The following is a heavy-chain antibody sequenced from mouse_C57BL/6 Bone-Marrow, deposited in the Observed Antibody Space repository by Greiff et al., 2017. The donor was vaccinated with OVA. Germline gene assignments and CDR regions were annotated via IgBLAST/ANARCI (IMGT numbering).Heavy chain of an antibody. D-gene: IGHD1-1*01. CDR1: GYAFSSYW. CDR3: ARGDYYGSSDGFAY. CDR2: IYPGDGDT. V-gene: IGHV1-80*01. J-gene: IGHJ3*01. Sequence: QVQLQQSGAELVKPGASVKISCKASGYAFSSYWMNWVKQRPGKGLEWIGQIYPGDGDTNYNGKFKGKATLTADKSSSTAYMQLSSLTSEDSAVYFCARGDYYGSSDGFAYWGQGTLVNVSA.